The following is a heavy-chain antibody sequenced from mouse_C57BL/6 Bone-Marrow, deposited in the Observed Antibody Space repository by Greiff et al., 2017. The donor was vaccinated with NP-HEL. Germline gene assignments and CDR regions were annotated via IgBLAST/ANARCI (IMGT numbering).Heavy chain of an antibody. D-gene: IGHD1-1*01. CDR2: ISSGGSYT. J-gene: IGHJ2*01. V-gene: IGHV5-6*01. CDR3: AQDYYGRGYFDY. CDR1: GFTFSSYG. Sequence: EVKLVESGGDLVKPGGSLKLSCAASGFTFSSYGMSWVRQTPDKRLEWVATISSGGSYTYYPDSVKGRFTISRDNAKNTLYLQMSSLKSEDTAMYYCAQDYYGRGYFDYWGQGTTLTVSS.